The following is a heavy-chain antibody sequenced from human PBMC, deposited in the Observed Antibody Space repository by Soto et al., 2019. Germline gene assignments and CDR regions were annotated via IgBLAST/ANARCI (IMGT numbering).Heavy chain of an antibody. CDR1: GYTFTNFV. CDR2: INTYNGHT. Sequence: ASVKVSCKASGYTFTNFVINWVRQAPGQGLEWMGWINTYNGHTNYAQNLQGRVSMTTDTSTNTGYMELRSLKSDDTAMYYCARSHYGSGQNWFDPWGQGTLVTVSS. J-gene: IGHJ5*02. V-gene: IGHV1-18*01. CDR3: ARSHYGSGQNWFDP. D-gene: IGHD3-10*01.